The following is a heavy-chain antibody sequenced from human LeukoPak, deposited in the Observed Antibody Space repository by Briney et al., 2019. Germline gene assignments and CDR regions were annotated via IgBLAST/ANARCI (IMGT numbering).Heavy chain of an antibody. CDR1: GFTFSNYW. CDR3: ARGITMAN. Sequence: GGSLGLSCAASGFTFSNYWMTWVRQAPGKGLEWVANIKQDGSERDYVDSVKGRFTISRDDAKNSLYLQMNSLRAEDTAVYYCARGITMANWGQGTLVTVSS. D-gene: IGHD3-10*01. J-gene: IGHJ4*02. V-gene: IGHV3-7*04. CDR2: IKQDGSER.